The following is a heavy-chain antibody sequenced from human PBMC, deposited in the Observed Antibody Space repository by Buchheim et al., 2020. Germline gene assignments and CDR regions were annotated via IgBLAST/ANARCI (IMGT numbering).Heavy chain of an antibody. Sequence: QVQLVESGGGVVQPGRSLRLSCAASGFTFSSYGMQWVRQAPGKGLECVADISYDGSNKYYADSVKGRFTIYRENSKNTLYLQMNSLRAEDTAVYYCAKDLVAAAGTFPLDYWGQGTL. CDR3: AKDLVAAAGTFPLDY. CDR1: GFTFSSYG. CDR2: ISYDGSNK. V-gene: IGHV3-30*18. D-gene: IGHD6-13*01. J-gene: IGHJ4*02.